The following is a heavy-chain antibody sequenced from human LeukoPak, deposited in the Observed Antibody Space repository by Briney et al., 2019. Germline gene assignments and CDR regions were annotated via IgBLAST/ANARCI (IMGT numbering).Heavy chain of an antibody. CDR1: GFTFSSYA. D-gene: IGHD6-13*01. J-gene: IGHJ4*02. CDR2: ISGSGGST. Sequence: PGGSLRLSCAASGFTFSSYAMSWVRQAPGKGLEWVSTISGSGGSTYYADSVKGRFTISRDNSKNTLHLQMNNLRAEDTAVYYCAKEEARSWTLGVDYWGQGTPVTVSS. V-gene: IGHV3-23*01. CDR3: AKEEARSWTLGVDY.